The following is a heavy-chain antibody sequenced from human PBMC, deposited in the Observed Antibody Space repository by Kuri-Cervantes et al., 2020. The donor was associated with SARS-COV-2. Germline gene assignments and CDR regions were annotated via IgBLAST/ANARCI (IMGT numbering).Heavy chain of an antibody. Sequence: GSLRLSCTVSGGSISSYYWSWIRQPPGKGLEWIGYIYYSGSTNYNPSLKSRVTISVDTSKNQFSLKLSSVTAADTAVYYCARPLTFGSGYFTHWYFDPWGRGTLVTVSS. CDR1: GGSISSYY. CDR3: ARPLTFGSGYFTHWYFDP. J-gene: IGHJ2*01. D-gene: IGHD3-3*01. CDR2: IYYSGST. V-gene: IGHV4-59*08.